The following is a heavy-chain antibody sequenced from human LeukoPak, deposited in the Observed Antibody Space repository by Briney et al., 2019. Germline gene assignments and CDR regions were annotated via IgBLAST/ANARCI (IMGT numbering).Heavy chain of an antibody. CDR3: ARDIVGQQRNDAFDI. V-gene: IGHV3-66*01. CDR2: IYSGGST. Sequence: GGSLRLSCAASGFTVSSNYMSWVRQAPGKGLEWVSVIYSGGSTYYADSVKGRFTISRDNSKNTLYLQMNSLRAEDTAVYYCARDIVGQQRNDAFDIWGQGTMVTVSS. CDR1: GFTVSSNY. D-gene: IGHD6-13*01. J-gene: IGHJ3*02.